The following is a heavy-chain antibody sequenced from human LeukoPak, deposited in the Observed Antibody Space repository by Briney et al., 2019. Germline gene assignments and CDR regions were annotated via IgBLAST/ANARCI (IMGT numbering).Heavy chain of an antibody. V-gene: IGHV1-2*02. CDR1: VYTFTGYY. CDR3: ARGVAGTPLTDY. Sequence: ASVKVSCKASVYTFTGYYMHWVRQAPGQGLEWMGWINPNSGGTNYAQKFQGRVTMTRETSISIAYMELSRLRSDDTAVYYCARGVAGTPLTDYWGQGTLVTVSS. D-gene: IGHD6-19*01. J-gene: IGHJ4*02. CDR2: INPNSGGT.